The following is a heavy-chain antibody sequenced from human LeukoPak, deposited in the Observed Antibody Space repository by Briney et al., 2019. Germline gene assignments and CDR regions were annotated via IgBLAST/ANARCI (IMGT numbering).Heavy chain of an antibody. Sequence: ETLSLTCTVSGDSISSGHGWSWIRQPPGKGLEWIGYTYNSGCTNCNPSLKSRVTMSVDTSKSQFSLKLSSVTAADTAVYFCARDNWGSLDYWGQGTLVTVSS. J-gene: IGHJ4*02. CDR2: TYNSGCT. CDR3: ARDNWGSLDY. V-gene: IGHV4-59*11. CDR1: GDSISSGH. D-gene: IGHD7-27*01.